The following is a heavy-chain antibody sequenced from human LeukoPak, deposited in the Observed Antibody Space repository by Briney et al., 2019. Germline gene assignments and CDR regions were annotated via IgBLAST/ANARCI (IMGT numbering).Heavy chain of an antibody. Sequence: QPGGSLRLSCAASGFTFSSYGMHWVRQAPGKGLEWVAFIRYDGSNKYYADSVKGRFTISRDNSKNTLYLQMNSLRAEDTAVYDCAKDWEQQLMLYYYYMDVWGKGTTVTISS. D-gene: IGHD6-13*01. CDR2: IRYDGSNK. J-gene: IGHJ6*03. CDR3: AKDWEQQLMLYYYYMDV. V-gene: IGHV3-30*02. CDR1: GFTFSSYG.